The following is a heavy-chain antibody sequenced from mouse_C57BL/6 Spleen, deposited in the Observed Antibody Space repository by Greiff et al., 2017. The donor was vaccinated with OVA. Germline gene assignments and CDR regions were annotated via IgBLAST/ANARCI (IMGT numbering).Heavy chain of an antibody. D-gene: IGHD1-2*01. Sequence: LQESGPELVKPGASVKIPCKASGYTFTDYNMDWVKQSHGKSLEWIGDINPNNGGTIYNQKFKGKATLTVDKSSSTAYMELRSLTSEDTAVYYCARRYYGLSYWYFDVWGTGTTVTVSS. V-gene: IGHV1-18*01. CDR1: GYTFTDYN. CDR2: INPNNGGT. J-gene: IGHJ1*03. CDR3: ARRYYGLSYWYFDV.